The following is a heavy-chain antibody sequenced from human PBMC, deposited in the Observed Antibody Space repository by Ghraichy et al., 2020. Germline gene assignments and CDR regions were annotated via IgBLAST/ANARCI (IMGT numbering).Heavy chain of an antibody. CDR1: GGSISSCSYH. CDR2: IYYSGSS. V-gene: IGHV4-39*01. D-gene: IGHD6-19*01. J-gene: IGHJ5*02. Sequence: SETLSLTCTVSGGSISSCSYHWGWIRQRPGKEMEWIGSIYYSGSSYHNPSLKSRVTISVDTSKNQFSLKLSSVTAADTAEYYCSRPEYSSGWYWGDNWFDPWGQGTLVTVSS. CDR3: SRPEYSSGWYWGDNWFDP.